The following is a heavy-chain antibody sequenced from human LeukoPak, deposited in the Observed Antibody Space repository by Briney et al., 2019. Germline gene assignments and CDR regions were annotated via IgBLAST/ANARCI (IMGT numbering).Heavy chain of an antibody. D-gene: IGHD2-2*01. Sequence: SGTLSPTCTVSGGSISSSYYYWGWVRQPPGKGLEWIGSLYYSGWSTYYNPSLKSRVTISVDTSKNQFSLKLNSVTAADTAVYYCARLGCSSASCYPGNWGQGTLVTVSS. CDR2: LYYSGWST. CDR1: GGSISSSYYY. J-gene: IGHJ4*02. CDR3: ARLGCSSASCYPGN. V-gene: IGHV4-39*01.